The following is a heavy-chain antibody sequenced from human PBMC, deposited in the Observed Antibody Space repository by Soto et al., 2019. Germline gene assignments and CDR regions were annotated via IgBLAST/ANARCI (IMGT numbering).Heavy chain of an antibody. CDR1: GGSFSGYY. CDR2: INHSGST. Sequence: PSETLSLTCAVYGGSFSGYYWSWIRQPPGKGLEWIGEINHSGSTNYNPSLKSRVTISVDTSKNQFSLNLRSVTAADTAVYYCARAPLYYYDSRGYYRHFDYWGQGTLVTVSS. CDR3: ARAPLYYYDSRGYYRHFDY. D-gene: IGHD3-22*01. V-gene: IGHV4-34*01. J-gene: IGHJ4*02.